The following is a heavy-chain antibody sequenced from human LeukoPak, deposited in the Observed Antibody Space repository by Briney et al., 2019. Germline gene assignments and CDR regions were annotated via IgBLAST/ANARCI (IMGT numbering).Heavy chain of an antibody. J-gene: IGHJ5*02. CDR2: INPSGVST. V-gene: IGHV1-46*01. CDR3: AGGEPYDFWSGYYDAPNWFAP. Sequence: GASVKVSCKASGYTFTSYYMHWVRQAPGQGLEWMGIINPSGVSTSYAQKFQGRVNMTREMSTSQVYMELSSLRSEDTAVYYCAGGEPYDFWSGYYDAPNWFAPWGQGTLVSVSS. D-gene: IGHD3-3*01. CDR1: GYTFTSYY.